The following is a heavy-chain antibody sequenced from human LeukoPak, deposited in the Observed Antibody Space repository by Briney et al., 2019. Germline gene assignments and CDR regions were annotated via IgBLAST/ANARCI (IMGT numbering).Heavy chain of an antibody. CDR2: IIPILGIA. V-gene: IGHV1-69*04. CDR3: ARDRGYNYGDFDY. Sequence: SVKVSCKASGGTFSSYAISWVRQAPGQGLEWMGRIIPILGIANYAQKFQGRVTITADKSTSTAYMELSSLRSEDTAVYYCARDRGYNYGDFDYWGQGTLVTVSS. CDR1: GGTFSSYA. J-gene: IGHJ4*02. D-gene: IGHD5-18*01.